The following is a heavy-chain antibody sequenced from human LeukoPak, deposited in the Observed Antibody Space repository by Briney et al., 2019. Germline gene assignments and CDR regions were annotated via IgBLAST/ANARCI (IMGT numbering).Heavy chain of an antibody. CDR1: GYTFTSYD. CDR3: ARGPASYYDSSGHNDY. J-gene: IGHJ4*02. Sequence: ASVKLSFKASGYTFTSYDINWVRQATGQGLEWMGCMNPNSGNTGYAQKFQGRVTMTRNTSIRTAYMELSSLRSEDTAVYYCARGPASYYDSSGHNDYWGQGTLVTVSS. V-gene: IGHV1-8*01. D-gene: IGHD3-22*01. CDR2: MNPNSGNT.